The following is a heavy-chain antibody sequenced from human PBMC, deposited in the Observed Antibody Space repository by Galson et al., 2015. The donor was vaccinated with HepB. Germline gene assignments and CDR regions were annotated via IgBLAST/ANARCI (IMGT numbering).Heavy chain of an antibody. CDR3: ARAKYCSSTSCYMDYYYGMDV. V-gene: IGHV3-13*01. CDR1: GFTFSNYD. Sequence: SLRLSCAASGFTFSNYDMHWVRQATGKGLEWVSVIGPAGDTSYPGSVKGRFTISRENAKNSLYLQMNSLRAGDTAVYYCARAKYCSSTSCYMDYYYGMDVWGQGTTVTVSS. J-gene: IGHJ6*02. CDR2: IGPAGDT. D-gene: IGHD2-2*02.